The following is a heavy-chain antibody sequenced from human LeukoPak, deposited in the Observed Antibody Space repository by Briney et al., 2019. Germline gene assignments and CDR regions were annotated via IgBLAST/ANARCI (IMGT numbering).Heavy chain of an antibody. CDR1: GFTFSSYS. Sequence: GGSLRLSCSASGFTFSSYSLNWVRQAPGKGLEWVSYITSSSSTIYYADSVKGRFTISRDNARNSLYLQTNSLRAEDTAVYYCVRDLFDDYSLDYWGQGTLVTVSS. CDR2: ITSSSSTI. J-gene: IGHJ4*02. CDR3: VRDLFDDYSLDY. V-gene: IGHV3-48*04. D-gene: IGHD3-16*01.